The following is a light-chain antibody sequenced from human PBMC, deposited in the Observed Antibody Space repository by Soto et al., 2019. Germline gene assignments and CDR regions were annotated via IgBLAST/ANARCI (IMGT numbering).Light chain of an antibody. J-gene: IGKJ5*01. Sequence: DIQMTQSPSSLSASVRDRVTITWRASQSISSYVSWYQHKPGKAPKLLIYAASTLQSGVPSRFSGSGSGTDFTLTISSLQPEDFATYYCQQYYNNPQTFGQGTRLEIK. CDR2: AAS. CDR3: QQYYNNPQT. CDR1: QSISSY. V-gene: IGKV1-39*01.